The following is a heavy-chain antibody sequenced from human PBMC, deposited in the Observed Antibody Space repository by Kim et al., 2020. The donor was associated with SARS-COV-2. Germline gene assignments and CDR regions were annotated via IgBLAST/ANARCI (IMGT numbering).Heavy chain of an antibody. CDR2: ISWNSGSI. D-gene: IGHD6-19*01. Sequence: GGSLRLSCAASGFTFGDYAMHWVRQAPGKGLEWVSGISWNSGSIGYADSVKGRFTISRDNAKNSLYLQMNSLRAEDTALYYCAKDSGVGSRGWYVEGVVNYSYYGMDVWGQGTTVTVSS. CDR3: AKDSGVGSRGWYVEGVVNYSYYGMDV. J-gene: IGHJ6*02. CDR1: GFTFGDYA. V-gene: IGHV3-9*01.